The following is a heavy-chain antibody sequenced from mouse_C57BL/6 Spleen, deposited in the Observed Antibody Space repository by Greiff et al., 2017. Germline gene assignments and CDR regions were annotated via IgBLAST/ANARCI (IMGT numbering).Heavy chain of an antibody. CDR3: AREYYYGSCTGYFDY. V-gene: IGHV1-72*01. Sequence: QVQLQQPGAELVKPGASVKLSCKASGYTFTSYWMHWVKQRPGRGLEWIGRIDPNSGGTKYNEKFKGKATLTVDKPSSTAYMQLSSLTSEYSAVYYCAREYYYGSCTGYFDYWGQGTTLTVSS. CDR1: GYTFTSYW. CDR2: IDPNSGGT. J-gene: IGHJ2*01. D-gene: IGHD1-1*01.